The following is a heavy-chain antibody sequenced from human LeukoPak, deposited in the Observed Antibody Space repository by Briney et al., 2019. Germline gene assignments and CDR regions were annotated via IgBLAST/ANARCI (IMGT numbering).Heavy chain of an antibody. D-gene: IGHD2-2*01. CDR1: GFTFSSCG. J-gene: IGHJ5*02. CDR3: AKSGYQLLAGNWFDP. Sequence: GGSLRLSCAASGFTFSSCGMHWVRQAPGKGLEWVAVISYDGSNKYYADSVKGRFTISRDNSKNTLDLQMNSLRAEDTAVYYCAKSGYQLLAGNWFDPWGQGTLVTVSS. V-gene: IGHV3-30*18. CDR2: ISYDGSNK.